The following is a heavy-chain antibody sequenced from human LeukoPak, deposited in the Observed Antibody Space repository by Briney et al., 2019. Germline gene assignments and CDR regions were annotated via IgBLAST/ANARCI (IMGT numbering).Heavy chain of an antibody. J-gene: IGHJ5*02. CDR1: GFTFSRYA. V-gene: IGHV3-23*01. D-gene: IGHD3-10*01. CDR2: VTGTGGGT. Sequence: GGSLRLSCAASGFTFSRYAMSWVRQLPGKGVEGVSTVTGTGGGTYYADSVKGRFTISRDNSKNTLSLQMNSLRAEDTALYYCAKDWGYASGTYYTSWGQGTLVTVSS. CDR3: AKDWGYASGTYYTS.